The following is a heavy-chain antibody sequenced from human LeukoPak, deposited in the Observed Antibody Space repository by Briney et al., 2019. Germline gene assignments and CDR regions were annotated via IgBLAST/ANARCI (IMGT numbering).Heavy chain of an antibody. J-gene: IGHJ3*02. CDR2: ISSSGSTI. Sequence: GGSLRLSCAASGFTFSSYEMNWVRQAPGKGLEWVSYISSSGSTIYYADSVKGRFTISRDNDKNSLYLQMNSLRAEDTAVYYCARADRSTYYYDSSGSNDAFDIWGQGTMVTVSS. CDR1: GFTFSSYE. D-gene: IGHD3-22*01. V-gene: IGHV3-48*03. CDR3: ARADRSTYYYDSSGSNDAFDI.